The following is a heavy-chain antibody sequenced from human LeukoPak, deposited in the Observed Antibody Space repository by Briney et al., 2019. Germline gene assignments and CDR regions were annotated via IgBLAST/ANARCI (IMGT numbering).Heavy chain of an antibody. CDR1: EFTFSNYW. D-gene: IGHD2-15*01. CDR2: IKEDGGEI. V-gene: IGHV3-7*01. Sequence: GGSLRLSCVAFEFTFSNYWMAWVRQAPGKGPEWVANIKEDGGEINYVDSVKGRFTISRDNARNSLYLQMNSLRAEDTAVYYCVRDRGYSTYDYWGQGTLASVSS. J-gene: IGHJ4*02. CDR3: VRDRGYSTYDY.